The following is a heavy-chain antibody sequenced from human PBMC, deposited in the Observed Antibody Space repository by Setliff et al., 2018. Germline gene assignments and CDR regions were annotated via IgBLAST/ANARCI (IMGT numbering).Heavy chain of an antibody. CDR2: IYSGGST. J-gene: IGHJ4*02. V-gene: IGHV3-66*01. Sequence: PGGSLRLSCAASGFTVSTNYMSWVRQAPGKGLEWVSVIYSGGSTYYADSVKGRFTISRDNSKNTLYLQMNSLETEDTAVYFCARGPRDGYNSGLDYWGQGALVTVSS. D-gene: IGHD5-12*01. CDR3: ARGPRDGYNSGLDY. CDR1: GFTVSTNY.